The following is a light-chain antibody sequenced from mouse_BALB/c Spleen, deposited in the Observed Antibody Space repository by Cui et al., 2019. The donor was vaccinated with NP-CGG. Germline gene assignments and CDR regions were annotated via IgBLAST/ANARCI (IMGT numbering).Light chain of an antibody. V-gene: IGLV1*01. CDR1: TGAVTTSNY. CDR3: ALWYSNHWV. CDR2: GTN. J-gene: IGLJ1*01. Sequence: AVVTEESELTTSPGETVTLTWRPSTGAVTTSNYANWVQEKPDHLFTGLIGGTNNRAPGVPARFSGSLIGDKAALTITGAQTEDEAIYFCALWYSNHWVFGGGTRLTVL.